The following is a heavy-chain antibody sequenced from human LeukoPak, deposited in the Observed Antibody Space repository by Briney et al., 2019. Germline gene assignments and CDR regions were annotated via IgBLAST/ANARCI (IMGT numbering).Heavy chain of an antibody. D-gene: IGHD5-12*01. CDR1: GYSFTTCW. CDR2: IYPGDSDT. Sequence: GESLKISCKGSGYSFTTCWIGWVRQMPGKGLEWMGIIYPGDSDTTYSPSFQGQVSISADKSISTAYLQWSSLKASDSAIYYCARRGHSGSFLDSFDIWGQGTMVTVSS. CDR3: ARRGHSGSFLDSFDI. J-gene: IGHJ3*02. V-gene: IGHV5-51*01.